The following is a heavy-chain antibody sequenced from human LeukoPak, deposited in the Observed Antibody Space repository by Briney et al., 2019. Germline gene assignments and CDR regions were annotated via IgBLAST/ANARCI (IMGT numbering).Heavy chain of an antibody. V-gene: IGHV1-18*01. J-gene: IGHJ4*02. CDR1: GYTFSSYG. CDR2: FNGDNGNT. CDR3: ARDGGGSYYSD. Sequence: ASVKVSCKASGYTFSSYGIIWARQAPGQGLEWMGWFNGDNGNTDYAQKFQGRVAMTRDTSTSTAYVELTSLRSDDTAVYYCARDGGGSYYSDWGQGNLVTVSS. D-gene: IGHD1-26*01.